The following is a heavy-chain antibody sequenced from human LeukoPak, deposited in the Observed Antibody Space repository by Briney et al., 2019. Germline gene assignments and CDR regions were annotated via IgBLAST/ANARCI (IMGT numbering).Heavy chain of an antibody. Sequence: GASVKVSYMASGYTFTDYYIHWVRQAPGQGLEWMGWINPNSGGTKYAQKFQGRVTMTRDTSISLAYMELSRLRSDDTAVYYCARDTARITIFGVAKYMDGWGKGTTVTVSS. CDR2: INPNSGGT. D-gene: IGHD3-3*01. CDR1: GYTFTDYY. J-gene: IGHJ6*03. CDR3: ARDTARITIFGVAKYMDG. V-gene: IGHV1-2*02.